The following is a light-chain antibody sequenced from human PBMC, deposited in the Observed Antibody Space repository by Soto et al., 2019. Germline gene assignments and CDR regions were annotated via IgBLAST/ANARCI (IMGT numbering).Light chain of an antibody. CDR1: QSVSSN. Sequence: EIVMTQSPATLSVSPGERATLSCRASQSVSSNLAWYQQKPGQAPRLLIYGASTRATGIPARFSGSGSGTEFTLTISSRQSEDFAVYCCQQYNNWPPWTGGQGTKVEIK. J-gene: IGKJ1*01. CDR2: GAS. CDR3: QQYNNWPPWT. V-gene: IGKV3-15*01.